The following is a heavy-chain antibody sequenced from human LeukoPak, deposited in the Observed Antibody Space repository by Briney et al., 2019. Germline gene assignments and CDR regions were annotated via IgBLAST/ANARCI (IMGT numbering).Heavy chain of an antibody. J-gene: IGHJ3*02. CDR3: ASSRAAGKGGAFDI. CDR2: IIPILGIA. Sequence: SVKVSCKASGGTFSSYAISWVRQAPGQGLEWMGRIIPILGIANYAQKFQGRVTITADRSTSTAYMELSRLRSDDTAVYYCASSRAAGKGGAFDIWGQGTMVTVSS. CDR1: GGTFSSYA. V-gene: IGHV1-69*04. D-gene: IGHD6-13*01.